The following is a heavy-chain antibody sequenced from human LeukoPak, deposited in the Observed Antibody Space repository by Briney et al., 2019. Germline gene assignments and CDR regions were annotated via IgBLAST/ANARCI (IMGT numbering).Heavy chain of an antibody. D-gene: IGHD3-16*01. Sequence: SGTLSLTCTVSGGSISSHYWSWIRQPPGKGLEWIGYIYYSGSTNYNPSLKSRVTISVDTSKNQFSLKLSSVTAADTAVYYCARGPFTFDYWGQGTLVTVSS. CDR3: ARGPFTFDY. CDR2: IYYSGST. CDR1: GGSISSHY. V-gene: IGHV4-59*11. J-gene: IGHJ4*02.